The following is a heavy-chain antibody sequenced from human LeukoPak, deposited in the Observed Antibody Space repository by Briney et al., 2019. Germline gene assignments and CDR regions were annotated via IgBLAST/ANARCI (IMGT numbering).Heavy chain of an antibody. J-gene: IGHJ6*03. Sequence: SETLSLTCAVYGGSFSGYYWSWIRQPPGKGLEWIGEINHSGSTNYNPSLKSRVTISVDTSKNQFSLKLSSVTAADTAVYYCARSLITMIPGYYYYYMDVWGKGTTVTVSS. V-gene: IGHV4-34*01. CDR2: INHSGST. CDR1: GGSFSGYY. CDR3: ARSLITMIPGYYYYYMDV. D-gene: IGHD3-22*01.